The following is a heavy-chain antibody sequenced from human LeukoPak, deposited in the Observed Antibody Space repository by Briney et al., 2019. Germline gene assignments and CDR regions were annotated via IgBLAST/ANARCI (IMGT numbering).Heavy chain of an antibody. V-gene: IGHV1-69*13. CDR2: IIPIFGTA. CDR3: ARDMKYYYDSSGHHGFDP. D-gene: IGHD3-22*01. CDR1: EYTFTDYY. Sequence: ASVKVSCKASEYTFTDYYIHWVRQAPGQGLEWLGGIIPIFGTANYAQKFQGRVTITADESTSTAYMELSSLRFEDTAVYYCARDMKYYYDSSGHHGFDPWGQGTLVTVSS. J-gene: IGHJ5*02.